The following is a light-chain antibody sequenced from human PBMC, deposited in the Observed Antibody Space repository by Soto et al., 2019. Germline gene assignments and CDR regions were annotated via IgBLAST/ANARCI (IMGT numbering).Light chain of an antibody. CDR2: GAS. Sequence: EIVMTQSPATLSVSPGERATLSCRASQSVSGNLAWYQQKPGQAPRLLIYGASTGATGIPDRFSGSGSGTEFTLTISSLQSEDFAVYYCQQYNNWPPTFGQGTKVEIK. CDR1: QSVSGN. CDR3: QQYNNWPPT. J-gene: IGKJ1*01. V-gene: IGKV3-15*01.